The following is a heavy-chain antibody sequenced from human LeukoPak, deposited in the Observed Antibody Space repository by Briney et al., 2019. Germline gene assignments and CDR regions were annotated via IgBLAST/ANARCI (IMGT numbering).Heavy chain of an antibody. CDR1: GFTFSSYW. J-gene: IGHJ4*02. V-gene: IGHV3-7*01. CDR3: ARVIYGSGSYSHYFDY. D-gene: IGHD3-10*01. Sequence: GGSLRLSCAASGFTFSSYWMSWVRQAPGKGLEWVANIKQDGSEKYYVDSVKGRFTISRDNAKNSLYPQMNSLRAEDTAVYYCARVIYGSGSYSHYFDYWGQGTLVTVSS. CDR2: IKQDGSEK.